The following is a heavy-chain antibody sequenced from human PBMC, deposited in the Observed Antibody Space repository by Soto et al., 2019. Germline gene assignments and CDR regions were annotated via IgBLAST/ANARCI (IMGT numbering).Heavy chain of an antibody. CDR2: ISAHNGNT. Sequence: QVHLVQSGAEVKKPGSSVKVSCKGSGYGFTTYGTTWVRQAPGQGLEWMAWISAHNGNTNYAQKLQGRVTVTRDTSTSTAYMELRSLRSDDTAVYYCARGRYGEYWGQGALVTVSS. CDR3: ARGRYGEY. CDR1: GYGFTTYG. V-gene: IGHV1-18*01. D-gene: IGHD3-10*01. J-gene: IGHJ4*02.